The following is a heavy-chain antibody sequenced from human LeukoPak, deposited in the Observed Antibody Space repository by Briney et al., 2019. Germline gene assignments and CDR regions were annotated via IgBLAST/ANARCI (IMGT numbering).Heavy chain of an antibody. J-gene: IGHJ4*02. CDR1: GGSIRSSYYY. Sequence: PSETLSLTCTVSGGSIRSSYYYWGWIRQPPGKGLEWIGSIYDSGSTYYNPSLKNRVTISVDTSKNQFSLKLSSVTAADTAVYYCARVAWSSSWFVDSWGQGTLVTVSS. D-gene: IGHD6-13*01. V-gene: IGHV4-39*07. CDR3: ARVAWSSSWFVDS. CDR2: IYDSGST.